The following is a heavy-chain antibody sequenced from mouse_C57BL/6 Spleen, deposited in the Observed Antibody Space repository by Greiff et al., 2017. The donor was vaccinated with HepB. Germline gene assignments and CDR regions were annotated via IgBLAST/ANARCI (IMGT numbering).Heavy chain of an antibody. CDR2: INPYNGGT. J-gene: IGHJ2*01. D-gene: IGHD2-3*01. CDR1: GYTFTDYY. Sequence: VQLQQSGPVLVKPGASVKMSCKASGYTFTDYYMNWVKQSHGKSLEWIGVINPYNGGTSYNQKFKGKATLTVDKSSSTAYMELNSLTSEDSAVYYCARDDDYYAGYYFDYWGQGTTLTVSS. CDR3: ARDDDYYAGYYFDY. V-gene: IGHV1-19*01.